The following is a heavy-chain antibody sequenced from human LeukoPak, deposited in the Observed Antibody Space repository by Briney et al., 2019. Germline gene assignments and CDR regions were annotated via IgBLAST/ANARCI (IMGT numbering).Heavy chain of an antibody. V-gene: IGHV3-7*01. CDR3: ARDSEYSSSFAFDI. CDR1: GFTFSSYW. D-gene: IGHD6-13*01. CDR2: IKQDGSEK. Sequence: GGSLRLSCAASGFTFSSYWMSWVRQAPGKGLESVANIKQDGSEKYYVDSVKGRFTISRDNAKNSLYLQMNSLRAEDTAVYYCARDSEYSSSFAFDIWGQGTMVTVSS. J-gene: IGHJ3*02.